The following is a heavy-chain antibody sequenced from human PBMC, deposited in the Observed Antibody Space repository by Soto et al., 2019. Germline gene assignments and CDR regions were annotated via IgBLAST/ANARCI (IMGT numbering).Heavy chain of an antibody. CDR1: GFTFSSYS. CDR3: AREDEDGYNYFDY. D-gene: IGHD5-12*01. J-gene: IGHJ4*02. CDR2: ISSSSSYI. Sequence: EVQLVESGGGLVKPGGSLRLSCAASGFTFSSYSMNWVHQAPGKGLEWVSSISSSSSYIYYADSVKGRFTISRDNAKNSLYLQMNSLRAEDTAVYYCAREDEDGYNYFDYWGQGTLVTVSS. V-gene: IGHV3-21*01.